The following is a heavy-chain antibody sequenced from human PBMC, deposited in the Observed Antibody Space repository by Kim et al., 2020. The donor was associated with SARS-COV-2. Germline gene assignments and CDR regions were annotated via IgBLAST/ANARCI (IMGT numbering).Heavy chain of an antibody. Sequence: GGSLRLSCAASGFTFSSYGMHWVRQAPGKGLEWVAVISYDGSNKYYADSVKGRFTISRDNSKNTLYLQMNSLRAEDTAVYYCAKDYYYDSSAPQDAFDI. J-gene: IGHJ3*02. CDR1: GFTFSSYG. CDR2: ISYDGSNK. CDR3: AKDYYYDSSAPQDAFDI. V-gene: IGHV3-30*18. D-gene: IGHD3-22*01.